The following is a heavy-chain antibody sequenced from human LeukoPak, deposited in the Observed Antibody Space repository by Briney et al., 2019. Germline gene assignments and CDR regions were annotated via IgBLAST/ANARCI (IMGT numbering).Heavy chain of an antibody. CDR2: IIPILGIA. D-gene: IGHD3-9*01. CDR1: GGTFSSYA. J-gene: IGHJ4*02. V-gene: IGHV1-69*04. CDR3: AREGLRGDILTGYGLDY. Sequence: ASVKLSCKASGGTFSSYAISWVRQAPGHGLEWMGRIIPILGIANYAPKLQGRVTITADKSTSTAYMELSSLRSEDTAVYDCAREGLRGDILTGYGLDYWGQGTMVTVSS.